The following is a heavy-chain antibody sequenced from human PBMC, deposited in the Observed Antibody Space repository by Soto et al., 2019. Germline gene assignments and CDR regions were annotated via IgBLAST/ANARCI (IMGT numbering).Heavy chain of an antibody. D-gene: IGHD6-13*01. CDR3: AIRYSSSWYPDNNWLDP. CDR2: ISAYNGNT. CDR1: GYTFTSYG. V-gene: IGHV1-18*04. J-gene: IGHJ5*02. Sequence: ASVKVSCKASGYTFTSYGISWVRQAPGQGLEWMGWISAYNGNTNYAQRLQGRVTMTTDTSTSTAYMELRSLRSDDTAVYYCAIRYSSSWYPDNNWLDPWGQGTLVPVSS.